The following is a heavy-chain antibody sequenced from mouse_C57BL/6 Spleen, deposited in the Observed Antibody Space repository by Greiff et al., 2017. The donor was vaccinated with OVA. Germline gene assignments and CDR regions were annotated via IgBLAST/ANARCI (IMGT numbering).Heavy chain of an antibody. J-gene: IGHJ3*01. CDR3: AREDTTVEAWFAY. Sequence: QVQLKQPGAELVMPGASVKLSCKASGYTFTSYWMHWVKQRPGQGLEWIGEIDPSDSYTNYNQKFKGKSTLTVDKSSSTAYMQLSSLTSEDSAVYYCAREDTTVEAWFAYWGQGTLVTVSA. D-gene: IGHD1-1*01. CDR1: GYTFTSYW. V-gene: IGHV1-69*01. CDR2: IDPSDSYT.